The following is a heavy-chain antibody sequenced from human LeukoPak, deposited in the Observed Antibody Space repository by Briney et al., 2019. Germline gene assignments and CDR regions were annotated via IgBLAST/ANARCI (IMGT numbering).Heavy chain of an antibody. D-gene: IGHD6-13*01. Sequence: KPSETLSLTCAVYGGSFSGYYWSWLRHPPGKGLEGMGELNHSRSTNYNPSHKSRVTISVDTSKNQFSLKLSSVTAADTAVYYCARGKRRSISWPDRPRPSYYYYMDVWGKGTTVTVSS. J-gene: IGHJ6*03. V-gene: IGHV4-34*01. CDR3: ARGKRRSISWPDRPRPSYYYYMDV. CDR2: LNHSRST. CDR1: GGSFSGYY.